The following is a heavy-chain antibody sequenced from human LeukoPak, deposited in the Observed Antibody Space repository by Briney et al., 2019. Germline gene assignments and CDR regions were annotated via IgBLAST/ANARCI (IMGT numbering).Heavy chain of an antibody. CDR2: ISGGSDST. CDR3: AKGSTNARPYYFDY. CDR1: GFTFSSYA. J-gene: IGHJ4*02. D-gene: IGHD2-8*01. Sequence: PGGSLRLSCAASGFTFSSYATSWVRQAPGQGLEWVSAISGGSDSTYYADSVKGRFTISRDNSESTLYLQMNSLRVEDTAIYYCAKGSTNARPYYFDYWGRGSLVTVSS. V-gene: IGHV3-23*01.